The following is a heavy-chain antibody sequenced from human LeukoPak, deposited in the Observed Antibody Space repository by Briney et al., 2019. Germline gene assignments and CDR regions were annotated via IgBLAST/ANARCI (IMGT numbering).Heavy chain of an antibody. CDR1: GGSFSGYY. D-gene: IGHD7-27*01. J-gene: IGHJ4*02. CDR3: ASLTGDPFDY. CDR2: INHSGST. Sequence: SETLSLTCAVYGGSFSGYYWSWIRRPPGKGLEWIGEINHSGSTNYNPSLKSRVTISVDTSKNQFSLKLSSVTAADTAVYYCASLTGDPFDYWGQGTLVTVSS. V-gene: IGHV4-34*01.